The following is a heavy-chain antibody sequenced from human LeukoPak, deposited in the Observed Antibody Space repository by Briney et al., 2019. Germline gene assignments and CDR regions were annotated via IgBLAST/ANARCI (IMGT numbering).Heavy chain of an antibody. CDR2: IKSKTDGGTT. V-gene: IGHV3-15*01. CDR3: TTDRVSDYRRETA. CDR1: GFTFSSYA. Sequence: GGSLRLSCAASGFTFSSYAMSWVRQAPGKGLEWVGRIKSKTDGGTTDYAAPVKGRFTISRDDSKNTLYLQMNSLKTEDTAVYYCTTDRVSDYRRETAWGQGTLVTVSS. J-gene: IGHJ5*02. D-gene: IGHD4-11*01.